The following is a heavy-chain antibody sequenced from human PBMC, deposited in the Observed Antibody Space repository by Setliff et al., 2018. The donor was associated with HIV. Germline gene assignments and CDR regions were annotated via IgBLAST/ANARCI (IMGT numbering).Heavy chain of an antibody. D-gene: IGHD3-22*01. J-gene: IGHJ6*03. CDR1: GFSFSSYE. CDR2: ISSSGSTI. Sequence: PGGSLRLSCAASGFSFSSYEMFWVRQAPGKGLEWVSYISSSGSTIYNADSVKGRFTISRDNGKNSLYLQMNSLRGEDTAVYYCARGGRYYYDSSGYYWERSYYYYMDVWGKGTTVTVSS. V-gene: IGHV3-48*03. CDR3: ARGGRYYYDSSGYYWERSYYYYMDV.